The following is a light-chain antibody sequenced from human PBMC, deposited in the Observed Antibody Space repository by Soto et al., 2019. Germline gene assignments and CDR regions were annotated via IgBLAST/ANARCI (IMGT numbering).Light chain of an antibody. CDR1: QSINSW. Sequence: DIQMTQSPSTVSASVGDRVTITCRASQSINSWLAWYQQKPGKAPKLLIYKASSLESGVPSRFSGSGSGTDFTLTISSPQPDDFATYYCQQYHTYPCPSGQGTKVEI. CDR3: QQYHTYPCP. V-gene: IGKV1-5*03. CDR2: KAS. J-gene: IGKJ1*01.